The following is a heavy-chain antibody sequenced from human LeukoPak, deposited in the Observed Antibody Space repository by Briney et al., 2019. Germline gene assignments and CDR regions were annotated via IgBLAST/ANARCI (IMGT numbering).Heavy chain of an antibody. D-gene: IGHD3-9*01. CDR3: ARDGPHTIFAAGGYFDY. J-gene: IGHJ4*02. CDR2: IIPIFATA. V-gene: IGHV1-69*01. CDR1: GGTFSTYA. Sequence: GSSVKVSCKASGGTFSTYAISWVRQAPGQGLEWMGGIIPIFATANYAQKFQGRVTITADESTSTAYMELSSLRSEDTAVYYCARDGPHTIFAAGGYFDYWGQGTLVTVSS.